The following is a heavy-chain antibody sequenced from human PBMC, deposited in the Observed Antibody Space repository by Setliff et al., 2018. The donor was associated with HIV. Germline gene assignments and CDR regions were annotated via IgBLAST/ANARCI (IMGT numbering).Heavy chain of an antibody. D-gene: IGHD3-22*01. J-gene: IGHJ4*02. CDR2: IRSRSYGGTI. CDR1: GFRFGDYG. Sequence: GESLKISCTASGFRFGDYGMSWVRQAPGKGLEWISFIRSRSYGGTIEYAASVRGRFTISRDDSKSIAYLQLSNLKIEDTAVYYCTKPYYYDSSGGDYFDHWGQGALVTVSS. CDR3: TKPYYYDSSGGDYFDH. V-gene: IGHV3-49*04.